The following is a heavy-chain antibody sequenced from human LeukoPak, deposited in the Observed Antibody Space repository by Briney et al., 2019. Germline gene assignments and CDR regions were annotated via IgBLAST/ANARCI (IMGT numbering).Heavy chain of an antibody. J-gene: IGHJ3*02. CDR1: GASIRSYF. D-gene: IGHD5-12*01. V-gene: IGHV4-59*01. CDR3: ARGLVLATDDAFDI. CDR2: VYDNVIS. Sequence: PSETLSLNCSVSGASIRSYFWSWIRQSPGKGLEWIGYVYDNVISNFNPSLESRVTILVDRSKSQFSLKLRSVTAADTAVYYCARGLVLATDDAFDIWGPGTMVTVSS.